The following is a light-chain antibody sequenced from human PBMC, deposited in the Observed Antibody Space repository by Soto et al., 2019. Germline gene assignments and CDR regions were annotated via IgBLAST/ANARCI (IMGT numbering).Light chain of an antibody. Sequence: DIQMTQSPSTLSASVGDRVTITCRASQSINRWVAWYQQKPGKAPKLLIYDASSLARGVPSRFSGSGSGTDFTLTISSLQTDDFATYYCQQYKSYSPLTFGGGTKVEIK. CDR3: QQYKSYSPLT. CDR1: QSINRW. J-gene: IGKJ4*01. CDR2: DAS. V-gene: IGKV1-5*01.